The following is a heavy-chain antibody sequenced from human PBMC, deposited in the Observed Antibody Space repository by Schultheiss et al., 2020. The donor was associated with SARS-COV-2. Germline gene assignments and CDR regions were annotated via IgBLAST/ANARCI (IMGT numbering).Heavy chain of an antibody. CDR3: AKRSSSWLNYYYYYMDV. CDR2: ISSSGSTI. Sequence: GESLKISCAASGFTFSDYYMSWIRQAPRKGLEWVSYISSSGSTIYYADSVKGRFTISRDNAKNSLYLQMNSLRAEDTAVYSCAKRSSSWLNYYYYYMDVWGKGTTVTGSS. CDR1: GFTFSDYY. D-gene: IGHD6-13*01. V-gene: IGHV3-11*04. J-gene: IGHJ6*03.